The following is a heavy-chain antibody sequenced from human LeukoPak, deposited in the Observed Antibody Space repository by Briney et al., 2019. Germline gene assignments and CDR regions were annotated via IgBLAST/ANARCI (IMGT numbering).Heavy chain of an antibody. Sequence: SETLSLTCAVYGGSLSGYYWSWVRQPPGEGLEWIGEIYESGTTKYNPSLKSRVTISMVPSKHQFSLNLNSVTAADTAVYYCARGAWGTRLGSWGLGTPVIVSS. CDR1: GGSLSGYY. CDR2: IYESGTT. D-gene: IGHD1-1*01. V-gene: IGHV4-34*01. J-gene: IGHJ4*02. CDR3: ARGAWGTRLGS.